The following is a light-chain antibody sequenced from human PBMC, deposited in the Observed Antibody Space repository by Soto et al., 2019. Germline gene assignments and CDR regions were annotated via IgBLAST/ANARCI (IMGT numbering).Light chain of an antibody. CDR1: SSDVGGYNY. J-gene: IGLJ1*01. V-gene: IGLV2-14*01. Sequence: QSLLTPPSSWSGSPGQSITISCTGTSSDVGGYNYVSWYQQHPGKAPKLMIYEVSNRPSGVSTRFSGSKSGNTASLTISGLQAEDEADYYCSSYTISTTLVYGTGTKVNVL. CDR2: EVS. CDR3: SSYTISTTLV.